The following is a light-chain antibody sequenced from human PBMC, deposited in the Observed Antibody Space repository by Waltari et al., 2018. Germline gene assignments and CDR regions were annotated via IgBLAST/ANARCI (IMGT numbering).Light chain of an antibody. J-gene: IGKJ2*01. CDR2: AAS. V-gene: IGKV1-39*01. CDR3: QQTYTAPYT. CDR1: QTISTY. Sequence: DIQMTQSPSSLSASVGDRVTLTCRASQTISTYLNWYQQKPRKAPKLLMYAASTLQSGVPARFSGSESGTDFTLIISGLQPEDFATYCCQQTYTAPYTFGQGTRLEI.